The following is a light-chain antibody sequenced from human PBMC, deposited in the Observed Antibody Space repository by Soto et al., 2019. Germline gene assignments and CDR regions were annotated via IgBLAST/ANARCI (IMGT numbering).Light chain of an antibody. CDR2: RND. V-gene: IGLV1-47*01. J-gene: IGLJ1*01. CDR3: AAWDGTLHAHV. Sequence: QSLLTQPPSASGTPGQRVTISCSVSRSFFRFFYVYLYYHLPVAAPQLLLYRNDQRPSGVPVRFSASKSGTSASLAISGLRSLYEFYYFSAAWDGTLHAHVFRSGTKVTVL. CDR1: RSFFRFFY.